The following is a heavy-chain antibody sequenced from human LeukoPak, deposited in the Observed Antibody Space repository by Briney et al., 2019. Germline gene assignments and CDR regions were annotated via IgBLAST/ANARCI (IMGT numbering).Heavy chain of an antibody. Sequence: MSSETLSLTCTVSGGSISSSSYYWGWIRQPPGKGLEWIGSIYYSGSTYYNPSLKSRVTISVDKSKNQFSLKLSSVTAADTAVYYCARDRVWGSYGYYYMDVWGKGTTVTVSS. V-gene: IGHV4-39*07. D-gene: IGHD3-16*01. CDR2: IYYSGST. CDR1: GGSISSSSYY. CDR3: ARDRVWGSYGYYYMDV. J-gene: IGHJ6*03.